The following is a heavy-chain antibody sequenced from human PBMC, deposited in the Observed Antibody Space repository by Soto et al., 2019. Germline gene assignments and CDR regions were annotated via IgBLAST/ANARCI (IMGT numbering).Heavy chain of an antibody. J-gene: IGHJ3*02. Sequence: SETLSLTCAVSGGSISSSNWWSWVRQPPGKGLEWIGEIYHSGSTNYNPSLKSRVTKSVNKSKNPCSLKLSSVTAADTAVYYCARVMVRGVIITPGDAFDIWGQGTMVTVSS. CDR2: IYHSGST. V-gene: IGHV4-4*02. CDR3: ARVMVRGVIITPGDAFDI. D-gene: IGHD3-10*01. CDR1: GGSISSSNW.